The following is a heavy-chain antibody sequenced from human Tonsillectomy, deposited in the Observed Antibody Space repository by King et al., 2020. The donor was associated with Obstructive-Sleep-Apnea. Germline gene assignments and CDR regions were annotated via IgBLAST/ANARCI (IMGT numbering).Heavy chain of an antibody. CDR3: ASAVTTVITNWYFDL. V-gene: IGHV4-30-4*01. CDR1: GGSISSGDYY. Sequence: MQLQESGPGLVKPSQTLSLTCTVSGGSISSGDYYWSWIRQPPGKGLEWIGYIYYSGSTYYNPSLKSRVTISVDTSKNQFSLKLSSVTAADTAVYYCASAVTTVITNWYFDLWGRGTLVTVSS. CDR2: IYYSGST. D-gene: IGHD4-17*01. J-gene: IGHJ2*01.